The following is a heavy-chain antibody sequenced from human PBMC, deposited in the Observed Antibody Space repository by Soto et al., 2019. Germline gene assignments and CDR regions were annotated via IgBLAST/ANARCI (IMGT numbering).Heavy chain of an antibody. Sequence: PGGSLRLSCAASGFTFSSAPMRWVRQAPGKGLEWVSSISIGGDNTYYADSVKGRVTISRDSSKDTVDLHMNSLRAEDTAIYYCAKNNWLEYLGQGTLVTVS. V-gene: IGHV3-23*01. CDR3: AKNNWLEY. CDR2: ISIGGDNT. J-gene: IGHJ4*02. CDR1: GFTFSSAP.